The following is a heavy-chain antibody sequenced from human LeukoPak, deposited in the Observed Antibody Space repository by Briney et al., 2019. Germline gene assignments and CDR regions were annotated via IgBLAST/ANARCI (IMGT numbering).Heavy chain of an antibody. V-gene: IGHV1-18*04. Sequence: GASVKVSCKASGYTFTSYGISWVRQAPGQGLEWMGWISAYNGNTNYAQKLQGRVTMTTDTSTSTAYMELRSLRSDDTAVYYCARDGDCSGGSCYSTGWFDPWGQETLVTVSS. J-gene: IGHJ5*02. CDR2: ISAYNGNT. D-gene: IGHD2-15*01. CDR3: ARDGDCSGGSCYSTGWFDP. CDR1: GYTFTSYG.